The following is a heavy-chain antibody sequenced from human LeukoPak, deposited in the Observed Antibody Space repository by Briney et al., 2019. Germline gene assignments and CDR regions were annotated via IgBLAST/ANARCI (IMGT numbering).Heavy chain of an antibody. Sequence: SETLSLTCTVSGGSISSYYRGWIRQPPGKGPEWIGSMYYSGSTYYNPSLKSRVTISVDTSKNQFSLKLSSVTAADTAVYYCARTRPPTAYYFDYWGQGTLVTVSS. D-gene: IGHD4-11*01. J-gene: IGHJ4*02. V-gene: IGHV4-39*07. CDR3: ARTRPPTAYYFDY. CDR2: MYYSGST. CDR1: GGSISSYY.